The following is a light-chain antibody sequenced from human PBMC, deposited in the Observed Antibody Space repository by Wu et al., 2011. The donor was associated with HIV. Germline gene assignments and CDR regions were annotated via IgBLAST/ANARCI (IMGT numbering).Light chain of an antibody. V-gene: IGKV3-20*01. J-gene: IGKJ1*01. CDR1: QSVSSSY. CDR2: GAS. CDR3: QQYNNWPQT. Sequence: EIALTQSPGTLSLSPGERATLSCRASQSVSSSYLAWYQQKPGQAPRLLIYGASSRATGIPDRFSGSGSGTDFTLTISSMQSEDFAVYYCQQYNNWPQTFGQGTKVEIK.